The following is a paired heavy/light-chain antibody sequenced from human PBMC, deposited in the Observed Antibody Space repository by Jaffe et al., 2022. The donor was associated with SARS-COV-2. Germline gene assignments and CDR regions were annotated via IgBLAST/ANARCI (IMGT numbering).Heavy chain of an antibody. Sequence: QLQLQESGPGLVKPSETLSLTCTVSGGSISSSSYYWGWIRQPPGKGLEWIGSIYYSGSTYYNPSLKSRVTISVDTSKNQFSLKLSSVTAADTAVYYCARWAEGYCSSTSCLGDNWFDPWGQGTLVTVSS. CDR1: GGSISSSSYY. CDR3: ARWAEGYCSSTSCLGDNWFDP. D-gene: IGHD2-2*01. CDR2: IYYSGST. J-gene: IGHJ5*02. V-gene: IGHV4-39*01.
Light chain of an antibody. V-gene: IGKV1-39*01. Sequence: DIQMTQSPSSLSASVGDRVTITCRASQSISSYLNWYQQKPGKAPKLLIYAASSLQSGVPSRFSGSGSGTDFTLTISSLQPEDFATYYCQQSYSTPRELTFGGGTKVEIK. CDR2: AAS. CDR1: QSISSY. CDR3: QQSYSTPRELT. J-gene: IGKJ4*01.